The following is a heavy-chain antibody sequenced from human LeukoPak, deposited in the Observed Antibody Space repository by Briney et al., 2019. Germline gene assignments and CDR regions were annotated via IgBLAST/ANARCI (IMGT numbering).Heavy chain of an antibody. CDR2: FHYTGST. CDR1: GGSVTTYY. Sequence: SETLSLTCTVSGGSVTTYYWSWIRQPPGKEPEWTGFFHYTGSTDYNPSLKSRVTISVDTSQNQFSLKLSSVTAADTAVYYCARGREEFYYDSSGYYYFDNWGQGNLVTVSS. V-gene: IGHV4-59*02. J-gene: IGHJ4*02. CDR3: ARGREEFYYDSSGYYYFDN. D-gene: IGHD3-22*01.